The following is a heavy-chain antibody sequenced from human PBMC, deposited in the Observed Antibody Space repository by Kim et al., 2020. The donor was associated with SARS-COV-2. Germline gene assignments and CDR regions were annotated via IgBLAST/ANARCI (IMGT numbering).Heavy chain of an antibody. V-gene: IGHV4-39*01. D-gene: IGHD3-10*01. CDR3: ARHPSGNFDY. CDR1: GGSISSSSYY. Sequence: SETLSLTCTVSGGSISSSSYYWGWIRQPPGKGLEWIGSIYYSGSTYYNPSLKSRITISVDTSKNQFSLKLSSVTAADTAVYYCARHPSGNFDYWGQGTLVTVS. J-gene: IGHJ4*02. CDR2: IYYSGST.